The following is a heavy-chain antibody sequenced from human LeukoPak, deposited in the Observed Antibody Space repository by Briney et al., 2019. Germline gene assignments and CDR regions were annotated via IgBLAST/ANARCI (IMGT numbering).Heavy chain of an antibody. J-gene: IGHJ4*02. CDR3: ARHPLGYYGSGTYYNGGYFDY. D-gene: IGHD3-10*01. Sequence: SETLSLTCTVSGGSISSSNYYWGWIRQPPGKGLEWIGSIYYSGSTYYNPSLKSRVTISVDTSKNQFSLKLSSVTAADTAVYYCARHPLGYYGSGTYYNGGYFDYWGQGTLVTVSS. V-gene: IGHV4-39*01. CDR1: GGSISSSNYY. CDR2: IYYSGST.